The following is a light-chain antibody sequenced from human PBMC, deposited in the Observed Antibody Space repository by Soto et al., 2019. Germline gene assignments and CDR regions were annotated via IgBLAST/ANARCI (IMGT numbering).Light chain of an antibody. CDR2: DAS. CDR3: QQTNNFPLT. Sequence: DIQLTQSPSSVSASVGDRVTITFRASQYIDNWVAWYQQKPGKAPELLISDASNLQSGVPSRFSGSQSGTEFTLTINSLQPEDFATYYCQQTNNFPLTFGGGTKVDI. CDR1: QYIDNW. J-gene: IGKJ4*01. V-gene: IGKV1-12*01.